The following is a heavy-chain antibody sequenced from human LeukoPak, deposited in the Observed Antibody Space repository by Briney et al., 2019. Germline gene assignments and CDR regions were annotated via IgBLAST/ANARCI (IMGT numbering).Heavy chain of an antibody. CDR1: GGSFSGYY. CDR3: AREGTVAGSYFDY. Sequence: SETLSLTCAVYGGSFSGYYWSWIRQPPGKGLEWIGEINHSGGTNYNPSLKSRVTISVDTSKNQFSLKLSSVTAADTAVYYCAREGTVAGSYFDYWGQGTLVTVSS. V-gene: IGHV4-34*01. D-gene: IGHD6-19*01. CDR2: INHSGGT. J-gene: IGHJ4*02.